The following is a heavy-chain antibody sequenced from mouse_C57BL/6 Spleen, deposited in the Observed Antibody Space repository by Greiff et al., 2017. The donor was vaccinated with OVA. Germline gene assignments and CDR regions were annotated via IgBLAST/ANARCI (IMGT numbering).Heavy chain of an antibody. CDR1: GFTFSDYG. V-gene: IGHV5-17*01. Sequence: EVKVVESGGGLVKPGGSLKLSCAASGFTFSDYGMHWVRQAPEKGLEWVAYISSGSSTIYYADTVKGRFTISRDNAKNTLFLQMTSLRSEDTAMYYCAILTGGYFDVWGTGTTVTVSS. J-gene: IGHJ1*03. CDR2: ISSGSSTI. CDR3: AILTGGYFDV.